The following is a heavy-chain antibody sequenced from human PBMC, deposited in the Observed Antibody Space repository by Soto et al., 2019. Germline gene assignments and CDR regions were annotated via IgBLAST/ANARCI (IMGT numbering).Heavy chain of an antibody. CDR3: ARDRAADIVVVPAALDY. CDR1: GYTFTSYG. CDR2: ISAYNGNT. Sequence: QVQLVQSGAEVKKPGASVKVSCKASGYTFTSYGISWVRQAPGQGLEWMGWISAYNGNTNYAQKLQGRVTMTTDTPTSTAYMELRSLRSDDTAVYYCARDRAADIVVVPAALDYWGQGTLVTVSS. D-gene: IGHD2-2*01. J-gene: IGHJ4*02. V-gene: IGHV1-18*01.